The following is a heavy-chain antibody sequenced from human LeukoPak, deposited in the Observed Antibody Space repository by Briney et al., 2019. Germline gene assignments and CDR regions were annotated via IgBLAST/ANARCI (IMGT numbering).Heavy chain of an antibody. CDR3: ARGPRRRVVITRRDWFDP. V-gene: IGHV1-8*01. J-gene: IGHJ5*02. CDR2: MNPNSGNT. D-gene: IGHD3-3*01. Sequence: ASVKVSCKASGGTFTSYDINWVRQATGQGLEWMGWMNPNSGNTGYAQKFQGRVTMTRNTSISTAYMELSSLRSEDTAVYYCARGPRRRVVITRRDWFDPWGQGTLVTVSS. CDR1: GGTFTSYD.